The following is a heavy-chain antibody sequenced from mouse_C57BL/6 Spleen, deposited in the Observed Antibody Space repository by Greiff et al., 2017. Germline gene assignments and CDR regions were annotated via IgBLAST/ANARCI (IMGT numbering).Heavy chain of an antibody. CDR1: GFNIKDYY. J-gene: IGHJ3*01. D-gene: IGHD2-14*01. V-gene: IGHV14-1*01. CDR3: TALYDEVWFAY. Sequence: VQLQQSGAELVRPGASVKLSCTASGFNIKDYYMHWVKQRPEQGLEWIGRLDPEDGDTEYAPKFQGKATMTADTSSNTAYLQLSSLTSEDTAVYYCTALYDEVWFAYWGQGTLVTVSA. CDR2: LDPEDGDT.